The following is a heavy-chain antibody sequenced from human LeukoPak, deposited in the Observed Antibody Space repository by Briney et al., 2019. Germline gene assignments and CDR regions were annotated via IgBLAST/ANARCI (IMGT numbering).Heavy chain of an antibody. CDR3: ARAYDFWSGSDY. Sequence: SETLSLTCTVSGGSISSSSYCWGWIRQPQGKGLEWIGSIYYSGSTNYNPSLKSRVTISVDTSKNQFSLKLSSVTAADTAVYYCARAYDFWSGSDYWGQGTLVTVSS. CDR1: GGSISSSSYC. V-gene: IGHV4-39*07. CDR2: IYYSGST. J-gene: IGHJ4*02. D-gene: IGHD3-3*01.